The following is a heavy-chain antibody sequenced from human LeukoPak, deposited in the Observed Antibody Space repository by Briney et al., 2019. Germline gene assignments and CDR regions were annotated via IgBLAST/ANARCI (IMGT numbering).Heavy chain of an antibody. CDR3: ARLYGDYPNDAFDI. Sequence: PSETLSLTCTVSGGSISSSSYYWGWIRQPPGKGLEWTGSIYYSGRTYYNPSLKSRVTISVDTSKNQFSLKLSSVTAADTAVYYCARLYGDYPNDAFDIWGQGTMVTVSS. J-gene: IGHJ3*02. D-gene: IGHD4-17*01. CDR2: IYYSGRT. V-gene: IGHV4-39*01. CDR1: GGSISSSSYY.